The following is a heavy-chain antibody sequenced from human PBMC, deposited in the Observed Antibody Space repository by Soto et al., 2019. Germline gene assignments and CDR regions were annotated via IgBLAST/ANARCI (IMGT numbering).Heavy chain of an antibody. J-gene: IGHJ4*02. D-gene: IGHD3-16*02. CDR1: GGTFSSYA. Sequence: SVKVSCKASGGTFSSYAISWVRQAPGQGLEWMGGIIPIFGTANYAQKFQGRVTITADESTSTAYMELSSLRSEDTAVYYCARHMITFGGVIAHFDYWGQGTLVTVSS. V-gene: IGHV1-69*13. CDR3: ARHMITFGGVIAHFDY. CDR2: IIPIFGTA.